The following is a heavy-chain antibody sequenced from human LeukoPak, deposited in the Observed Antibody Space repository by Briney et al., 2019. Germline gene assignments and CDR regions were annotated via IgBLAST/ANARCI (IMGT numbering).Heavy chain of an antibody. CDR1: GGSFSGYY. Sequence: SETLSLTCAVYGGSFSGYYWSWIRQPPGKGLGWIGEINHSGSTNHNPSLKSRVTISVDTSKNQFSLKLSSVTAADTAVYYCARGRRIVVVIGATRTHRDYYMDVWGKGTTVTVSS. CDR3: ARGRRIVVVIGATRTHRDYYMDV. CDR2: INHSGST. D-gene: IGHD2-15*01. J-gene: IGHJ6*03. V-gene: IGHV4-34*01.